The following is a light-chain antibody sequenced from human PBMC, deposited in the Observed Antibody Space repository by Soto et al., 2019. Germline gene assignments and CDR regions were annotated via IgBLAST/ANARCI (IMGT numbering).Light chain of an antibody. CDR2: GSS. J-gene: IGKJ1*01. V-gene: IGKV3-20*01. CDR3: QQYGSSPTT. CDR1: QSVDSNF. Sequence: EIVLTQSPGTLSLSPGERATLFCRTSQSVDSNFLAWYQQKPGQAPRLLVYGSSARAAGVPDRFLGSGSGTDFTLTITRLEPEDFAVYYCQQYGSSPTTFGQGTKVEIK.